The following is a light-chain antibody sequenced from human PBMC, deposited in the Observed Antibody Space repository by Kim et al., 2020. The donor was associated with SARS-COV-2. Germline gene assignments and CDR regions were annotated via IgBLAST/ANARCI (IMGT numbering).Light chain of an antibody. CDR2: GNS. CDR1: SANIGAGYD. CDR3: QSYDSSLIALYV. Sequence: ATLTSTGSSANIGAGYDVRWYQQRPETAPKRHVYGNSNRAAGVPDRFSGSKSGTSASLAITGLQAEDEADYYCQSYDSSLIALYVFGTGTKVTVL. V-gene: IGLV1-40*01. J-gene: IGLJ1*01.